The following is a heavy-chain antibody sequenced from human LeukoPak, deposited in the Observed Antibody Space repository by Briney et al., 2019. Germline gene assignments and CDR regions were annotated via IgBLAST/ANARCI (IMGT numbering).Heavy chain of an antibody. D-gene: IGHD3-22*01. J-gene: IGHJ4*02. Sequence: SETLSLTCTVSGGSISSYYWGWIRQPPGKGLEWIGSIYYSGSTYYNPSLKSRVTISVDTSKNQFSLKLSSVTAADTAVYYCARHLHYYDSSAVGDYWGQGTLVTVSS. CDR1: GGSISSYY. CDR3: ARHLHYYDSSAVGDY. CDR2: IYYSGST. V-gene: IGHV4-39*01.